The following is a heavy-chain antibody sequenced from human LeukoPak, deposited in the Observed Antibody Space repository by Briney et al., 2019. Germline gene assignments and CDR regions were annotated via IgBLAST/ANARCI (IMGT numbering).Heavy chain of an antibody. Sequence: PSETLSLTCTVSSGFISSYYWSWIRQPPGKGLEWIGYIYYSGSTNYNPSLKSRVTISVDTSKNQFSLKLSSVTAADTAVYYCARVVIGWFDPWGQGTLVTVSS. J-gene: IGHJ5*02. CDR2: IYYSGST. D-gene: IGHD3-22*01. CDR3: ARVVIGWFDP. CDR1: SGFISSYY. V-gene: IGHV4-59*08.